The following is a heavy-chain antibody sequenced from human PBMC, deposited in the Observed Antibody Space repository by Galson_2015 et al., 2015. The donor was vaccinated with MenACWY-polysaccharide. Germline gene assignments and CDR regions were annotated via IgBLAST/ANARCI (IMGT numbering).Heavy chain of an antibody. J-gene: IGHJ4*02. CDR3: AHRRGDSSTWYITSFDY. Sequence: ALVKPTQTLTLTCTFSGFSLSTSGVGVGWLRQPPGKALEWLALIYWDDDKRYSPSLKSRLTIAKDTSKNQVVLTMTSMDPVDTATYYCAHRRGDSSTWYITSFDYWGRGTLVTVSS. V-gene: IGHV2-5*02. CDR1: GFSLSTSGVG. D-gene: IGHD6-13*01. CDR2: IYWDDDK.